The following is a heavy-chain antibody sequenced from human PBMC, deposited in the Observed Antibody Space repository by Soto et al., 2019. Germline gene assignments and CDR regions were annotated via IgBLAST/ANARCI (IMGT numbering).Heavy chain of an antibody. Sequence: GGSLRLSCAASGFTFSTYAMNWVRQAPGKGLEWVSGISGSGDSTYYADSVKGRFTVSRDNSKNTLYLQMNSLRAEDTAVFYCEKVTYIYSGSYHFDYWGQGTLVTVSS. V-gene: IGHV3-23*01. CDR3: EKVTYIYSGSYHFDY. CDR1: GFTFSTYA. J-gene: IGHJ4*02. CDR2: ISGSGDST. D-gene: IGHD1-26*01.